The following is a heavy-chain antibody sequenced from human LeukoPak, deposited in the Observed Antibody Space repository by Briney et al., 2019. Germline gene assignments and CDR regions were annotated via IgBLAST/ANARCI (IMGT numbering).Heavy chain of an antibody. CDR2: IYTSGST. CDR3: ARDIIVVVPAPYYYYYYMDV. D-gene: IGHD2-2*01. J-gene: IGHJ6*03. Sequence: PSETLSLTCTVSGGSISSGSYYWSWIRQPAGKGLEWIGRIYTSGSTNYNPSLKSRVTISVDTSKSQFSLKLSSVTAADTAVYYCARDIIVVVPAPYYYYYYMDVWGKGTTVTVSS. CDR1: GGSISSGSYY. V-gene: IGHV4-61*02.